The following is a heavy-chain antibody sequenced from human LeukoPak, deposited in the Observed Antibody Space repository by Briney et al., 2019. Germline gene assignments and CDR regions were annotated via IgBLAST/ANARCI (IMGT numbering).Heavy chain of an antibody. J-gene: IGHJ4*02. CDR1: GGSISSYN. Sequence: SETLSLTCTVSGGSISSYNWSWIRQPPGKGLEWIGYIYYSGSTNYNPSLKSRVTISVDTSKNQFSLKLSSVTAAGTAVYYCASWAAAAGTDRFVDYWGQGTLVTVSS. D-gene: IGHD6-13*01. V-gene: IGHV4-59*01. CDR3: ASWAAAAGTDRFVDY. CDR2: IYYSGST.